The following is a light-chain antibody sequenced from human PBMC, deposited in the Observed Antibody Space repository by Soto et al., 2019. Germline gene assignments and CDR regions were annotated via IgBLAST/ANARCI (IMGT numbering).Light chain of an antibody. V-gene: IGLV1-40*01. CDR3: QSYDSSLSGWVV. CDR2: GNS. CDR1: SSNIGAGYD. J-gene: IGLJ2*01. Sequence: QAVVTQPPSVSGAPGQRVTISCTGSSSNIGAGYDVHWYQQLPGTAPKLLIYGNSNRPSGVPDRFSGSKSGTSASLAITGLQAEDEAGYYCQSYDSSLSGWVVFGGGTKLTVL.